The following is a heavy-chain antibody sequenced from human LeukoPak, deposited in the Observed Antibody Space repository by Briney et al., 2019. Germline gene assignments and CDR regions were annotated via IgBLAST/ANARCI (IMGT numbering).Heavy chain of an antibody. CDR1: GGSISSYY. J-gene: IGHJ4*02. Sequence: SEPLSLTCTVSGGSISSYYWSWIRQPPGKGLEWIGYIYYSGSTNYNPSLKSRVTISVDTSKNQFSLKLSSVTAADTAVYYCARESEGIIDYWGQGTLVTVSS. D-gene: IGHD6-13*01. CDR3: ARESEGIIDY. CDR2: IYYSGST. V-gene: IGHV4-59*01.